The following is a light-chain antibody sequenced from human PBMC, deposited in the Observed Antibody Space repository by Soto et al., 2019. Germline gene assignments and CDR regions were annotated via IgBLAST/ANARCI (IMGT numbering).Light chain of an antibody. J-gene: IGLJ3*02. CDR2: DND. V-gene: IGLV1-51*01. CDR3: GTWDSSLSAGV. Sequence: QSVLTQPPSVSAAPGPKVAISCSGSSSNIGNNYVSWYQQLPGTAPKLLIYDNDKRPSGIPDRFSVSKSGTSATLDITGLQTGDEADYYCGTWDSSLSAGVFGGGTKLTV. CDR1: SSNIGNNY.